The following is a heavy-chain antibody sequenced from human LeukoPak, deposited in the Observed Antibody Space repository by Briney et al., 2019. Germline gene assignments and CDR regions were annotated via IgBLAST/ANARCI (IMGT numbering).Heavy chain of an antibody. Sequence: PGGSLRLSCAASGFTFSSYSMNWVRQAPGKGLEWVSYISSSSSTIYYADSVKGRFTISRDNAKNSLSLQMNSLRDEDTAVYYCARNRAFAFDIWGQGTMVTVSS. CDR1: GFTFSSYS. V-gene: IGHV3-48*02. CDR2: ISSSSSTI. J-gene: IGHJ3*02. D-gene: IGHD1-14*01. CDR3: ARNRAFAFDI.